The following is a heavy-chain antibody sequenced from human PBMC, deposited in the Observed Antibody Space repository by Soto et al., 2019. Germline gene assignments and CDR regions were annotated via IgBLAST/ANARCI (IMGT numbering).Heavy chain of an antibody. Sequence: QVQLQESGPGLVKPSETLSLTCTVSGGSISSYYWSWIRQPPGKGLELMWYIYYSGSTNYNPSLKSRFTISVDTSKNQFSLKLSSVTAADTAVYYCARFNWYFDLWGRGTLVTVSS. J-gene: IGHJ2*01. V-gene: IGHV4-59*08. CDR2: IYYSGST. CDR3: ARFNWYFDL. CDR1: GGSISSYY.